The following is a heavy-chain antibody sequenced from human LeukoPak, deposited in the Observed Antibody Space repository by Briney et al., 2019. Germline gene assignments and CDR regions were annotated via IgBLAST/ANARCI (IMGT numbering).Heavy chain of an antibody. CDR2: INPNSGGT. CDR1: GYTFTGYY. D-gene: IGHD2-15*01. CDR3: ARDSDIGWFDP. Sequence: ASVKVSCKXSGYTFTGYYMHWVRQAPGQGLEGMGWINPNSGGTNYAQKFQGRVTMTRDTSISTAYMELSRLRSDDTAVYYCARDSDIGWFDPWGQGTLVTVSS. V-gene: IGHV1-2*02. J-gene: IGHJ5*02.